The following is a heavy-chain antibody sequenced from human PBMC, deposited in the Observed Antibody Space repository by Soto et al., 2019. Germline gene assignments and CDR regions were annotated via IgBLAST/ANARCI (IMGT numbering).Heavy chain of an antibody. CDR2: MNPNSGNT. D-gene: IGHD1-7*01. CDR1: GYTFTSYD. CDR3: AREWVTGTTTGHSTDYYYYMDV. Sequence: GASVKVSCKASGYTFTSYDINWVRQATGQGLEWMGWMNPNSGNTGYAQKFQGRVTMTRNTSISTAYMELSSLRSEDTAVYYCAREWVTGTTTGHSTDYYYYMDVWGKGTTVTVSS. J-gene: IGHJ6*03. V-gene: IGHV1-8*01.